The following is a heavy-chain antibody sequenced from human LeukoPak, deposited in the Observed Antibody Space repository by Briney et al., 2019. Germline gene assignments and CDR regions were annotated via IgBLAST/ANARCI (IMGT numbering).Heavy chain of an antibody. Sequence: GGSRRLSCAASGFTFSSYAMHWVRQAPGKGLEWVAVISYDGSNKYYADSVKGRFTISRDNSKNTLYLQMNSLRAEDTAVYYCARSASQWLVLYYFDYWGQGTLVTVSS. CDR3: ARSASQWLVLYYFDY. J-gene: IGHJ4*02. V-gene: IGHV3-30-3*01. CDR2: ISYDGSNK. CDR1: GFTFSSYA. D-gene: IGHD6-19*01.